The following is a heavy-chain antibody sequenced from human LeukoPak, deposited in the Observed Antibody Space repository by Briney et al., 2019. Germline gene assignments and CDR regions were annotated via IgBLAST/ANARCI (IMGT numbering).Heavy chain of an antibody. CDR2: IYYTGST. Sequence: TSQTLSLTCTVSGGSISSSSYYWGWIRQPPGKWLEWIGSIYYTGSTYYNPSLKRLVTISVETSKNQFSPMLSTLTAADTSVYYCARQIACGWDAFDIWGQGTMVTVSS. D-gene: IGHD6-19*01. CDR1: GGSISSSSYY. V-gene: IGHV4-39*01. J-gene: IGHJ3*02. CDR3: ARQIACGWDAFDI.